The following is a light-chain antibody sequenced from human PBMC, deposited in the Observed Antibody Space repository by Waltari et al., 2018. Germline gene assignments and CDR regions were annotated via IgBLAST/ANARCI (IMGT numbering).Light chain of an antibody. J-gene: IGLJ3*02. CDR1: SSDTGRYDI. CDR3: CSYAGNYIWV. Sequence: QSALTQPASVSGSPGQSVTISCTGASSDTGRYDIVSWYEQHPGNAPELIICDVSKRPSGVSDGLSGSRSGATASLTFSGLQFEDEADYYCCSYAGNYIWVFGGGTRLTVL. V-gene: IGLV2-23*02. CDR2: DVS.